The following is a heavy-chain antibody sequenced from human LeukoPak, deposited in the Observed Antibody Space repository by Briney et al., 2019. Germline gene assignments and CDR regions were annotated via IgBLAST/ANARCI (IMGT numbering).Heavy chain of an antibody. V-gene: IGHV3-21*01. D-gene: IGHD3-9*01. CDR2: ISSSSSNI. Sequence: GGSLRLSCAASGFTFSSYSMTWVRQAPGKGLEWFSAISSSSSNIYYADSVKSRFTISRDNAKNLLYLQMNSLRAEDTAVYYCARDRREDYDILTGLGFSYYYGMDVWGQGTTVTVSS. J-gene: IGHJ6*02. CDR3: ARDRREDYDILTGLGFSYYYGMDV. CDR1: GFTFSSYS.